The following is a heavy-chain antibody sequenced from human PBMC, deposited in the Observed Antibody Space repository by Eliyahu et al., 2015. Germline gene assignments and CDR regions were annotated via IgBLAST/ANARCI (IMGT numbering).Heavy chain of an antibody. Sequence: QVQLVESGGGLVKPGGSLRLSCAASGFTFXDYYMSWIRQAPGKGLQWVSYISGSSSSTIYADSVKGRFTISRDNVENSLYLQMNSLRGDDTAVYYCARVFSVAAAGTVDYWGQGTLVTVSS. CDR2: ISGSSSST. CDR3: ARVFSVAAAGTVDY. V-gene: IGHV3-11*06. J-gene: IGHJ4*02. CDR1: GFTFXDYY. D-gene: IGHD6-13*01.